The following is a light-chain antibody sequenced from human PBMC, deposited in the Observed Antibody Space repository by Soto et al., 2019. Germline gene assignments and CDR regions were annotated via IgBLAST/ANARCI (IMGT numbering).Light chain of an antibody. CDR2: GAS. V-gene: IGKV1-9*01. CDR1: QGINKL. Sequence: IQLTQSPSSLSASVGDRVTITCRASQGINKLLAWYQQRPGKAPQLLVYGASTLQSGVPSRFSGSGSGTDFTLTIISLQHEDFATYYCQQLTNFRFTFGQGTKLDIK. J-gene: IGKJ2*01. CDR3: QQLTNFRFT.